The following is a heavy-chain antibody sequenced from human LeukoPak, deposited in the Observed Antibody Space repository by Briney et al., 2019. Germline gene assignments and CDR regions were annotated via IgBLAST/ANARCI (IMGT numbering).Heavy chain of an antibody. D-gene: IGHD2-2*01. Sequence: GGSLRLSCAASGFTFNIYSMNWVRQAPGKGLEWVSSISGTSNYIYYADSVKGRFTISRDNAKNSLYLQMNSLRDEDTAVYYCARDVCSSTSCYPNGDYWGQGTLVTVSS. CDR2: ISGTSNYI. V-gene: IGHV3-21*01. CDR3: ARDVCSSTSCYPNGDY. CDR1: GFTFNIYS. J-gene: IGHJ4*02.